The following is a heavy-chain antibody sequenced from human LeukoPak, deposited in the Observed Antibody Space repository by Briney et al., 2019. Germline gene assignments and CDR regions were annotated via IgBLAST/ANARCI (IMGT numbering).Heavy chain of an antibody. CDR2: ITGGGSGI. CDR3: ARWGDYDVLTGYYVSDY. J-gene: IGHJ4*02. V-gene: IGHV3-23*01. CDR1: GFTFSNYA. Sequence: GASLRLSCAASGFTFSNYAMSWVRQAPGKGLEWVSAITGGGSGIYYADSMKSRFTISRDNSKNTLYLQINSLRAEDTAVYYCARWGDYDVLTGYYVSDYWGQGTLVTVSS. D-gene: IGHD3-9*01.